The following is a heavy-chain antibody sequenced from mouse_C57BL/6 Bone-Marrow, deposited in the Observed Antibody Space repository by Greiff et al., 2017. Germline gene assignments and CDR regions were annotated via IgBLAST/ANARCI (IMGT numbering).Heavy chain of an antibody. CDR1: GYTFTSYW. J-gene: IGHJ2*01. CDR3: ARSGPLGRSCDY. V-gene: IGHV1-55*01. Sequence: QVQLKQPGAELVKPGASVKMSCKASGYTFTSYWITWVKQRPGQGLEWIGDIYPTSGRTNYNEKFKSKAILTVDAASNTADMQLSSLTSEDSAVFYCARSGPLGRSCDYWGQGTTLPVSS. D-gene: IGHD4-1*01. CDR2: IYPTSGRT.